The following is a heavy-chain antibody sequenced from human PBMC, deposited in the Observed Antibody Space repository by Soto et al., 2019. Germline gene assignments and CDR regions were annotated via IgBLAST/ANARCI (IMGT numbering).Heavy chain of an antibody. Sequence: HPGGSLRLSCAASGFTFDDYAMHWVRQAPGKGLEWVSGISWNSGSIGYADSVKGRFTISRDNAKNSLYLQMNSLRAEDTAVYYCATWEDTMVRGVTKGDFDYWGQGTLVTVSS. D-gene: IGHD3-10*01. V-gene: IGHV3-9*01. J-gene: IGHJ4*02. CDR1: GFTFDDYA. CDR2: ISWNSGSI. CDR3: ATWEDTMVRGVTKGDFDY.